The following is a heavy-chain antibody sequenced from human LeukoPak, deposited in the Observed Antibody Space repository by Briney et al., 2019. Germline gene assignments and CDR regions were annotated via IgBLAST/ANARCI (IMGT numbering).Heavy chain of an antibody. D-gene: IGHD2-21*02. CDR3: ARGNPYCGGDCYRGFDY. J-gene: IGHJ4*02. V-gene: IGHV3-33*01. Sequence: AGGSLRLSCAASGFTFSSYGMHWVRQAPGKGLEWVAVIWYDGSNKYYADSVKGRFTISRDNSKNTLYLQMNSLRAEDTAVYYCARGNPYCGGDCYRGFDYWGQGTLVTVSS. CDR1: GFTFSSYG. CDR2: IWYDGSNK.